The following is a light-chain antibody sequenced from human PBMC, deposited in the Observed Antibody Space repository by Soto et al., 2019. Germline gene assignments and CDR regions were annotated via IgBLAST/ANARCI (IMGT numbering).Light chain of an antibody. Sequence: DIQMTQSPSTLSASVGDRVTITCRASQSISSCLYWYQQQPGQDPKLLIYKASTLKSGVPSRFSGSGSGTEFTLTISSLQPDDFATYYCQHYNSYSWTFGQGTKVEI. CDR1: QSISSC. CDR2: KAS. V-gene: IGKV1-5*03. J-gene: IGKJ1*01. CDR3: QHYNSYSWT.